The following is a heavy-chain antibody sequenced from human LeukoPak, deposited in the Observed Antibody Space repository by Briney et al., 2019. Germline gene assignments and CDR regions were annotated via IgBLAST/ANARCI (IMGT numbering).Heavy chain of an antibody. CDR1: GYTFTGYY. Sequence: ASVKVSCKASGYTFTGYYMHWVRQAPGQGLEWMGWINPNSGGTNYAQKFQGRVTITRDTSASTAYMELSSLRSEDMAIYYCAIRDGHTDHWGQGTLVTVSS. CDR3: AIRDGHTDH. D-gene: IGHD5-24*01. V-gene: IGHV1-2*02. J-gene: IGHJ4*02. CDR2: INPNSGGT.